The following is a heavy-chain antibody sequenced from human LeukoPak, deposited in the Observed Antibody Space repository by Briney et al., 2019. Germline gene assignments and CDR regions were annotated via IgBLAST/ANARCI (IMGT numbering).Heavy chain of an antibody. CDR3: ATGGSVDAFDI. D-gene: IGHD3-10*01. Sequence: GGPLRLSCAASGFTFSDYYMSWIRQAPGKGLEWVSYTSHVGSFAYYTDSVRGRFTTSRDNAKNSLYLQMNSLRVEDTAVYYCATGGSVDAFDIWGHGTLVTVSS. CDR2: TSHVGSFA. J-gene: IGHJ3*02. CDR1: GFTFSDYY. V-gene: IGHV3-11*04.